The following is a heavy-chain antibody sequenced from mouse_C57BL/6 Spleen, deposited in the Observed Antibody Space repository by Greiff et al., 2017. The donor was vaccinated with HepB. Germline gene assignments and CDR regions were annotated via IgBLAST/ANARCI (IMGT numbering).Heavy chain of an antibody. J-gene: IGHJ2*01. CDR1: GYTFTDYN. CDR2: INPNNGGT. D-gene: IGHD3-2*01. Sequence: EVQLQQSGPELVKPGASVKMSCKASGYTFTDYNMHWVKQSHGKSLAWIGYINPNNGGTSYNQKFKGKATLTVDKSSSTAYMERRSLTSEDTAVYYCARSQQGDSRGYYCDYWGQGTTLTVSS. V-gene: IGHV1-22*01. CDR3: ARSQQGDSRGYYCDY.